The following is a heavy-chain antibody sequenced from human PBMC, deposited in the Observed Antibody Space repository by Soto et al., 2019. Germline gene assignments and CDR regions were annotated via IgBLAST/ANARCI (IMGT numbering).Heavy chain of an antibody. J-gene: IGHJ4*02. V-gene: IGHV4-59*01. CDR2: ISFSGRT. CDR1: GDSISRYF. CDR3: ARGCQYGSGRCFDY. Sequence: TLSLTCTVSGDSISRYFWNWIRQPPGKGLEWIGYISFSGRTNYNPSLKSRVTISIGTSKNQFSLKLSSVTAADTAVYYCARGCQYGSGRCFDYWGQGTPVTVSS. D-gene: IGHD3-10*01.